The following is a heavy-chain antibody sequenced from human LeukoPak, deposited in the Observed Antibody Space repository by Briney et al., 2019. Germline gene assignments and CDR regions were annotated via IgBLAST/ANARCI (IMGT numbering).Heavy chain of an antibody. CDR2: ISGSGGST. Sequence: GGSLRLSCAASGFTFGDYGMSWVRQVPGKGLEWVSAISGSGGSTYYADSVKGRFTISRDNSKNTLYLQMNSLRAEDTAVYYCANSLLWFGEFPYYYYYMDVWGKGTTVTISS. D-gene: IGHD3-10*01. CDR3: ANSLLWFGEFPYYYYYMDV. V-gene: IGHV3-23*01. J-gene: IGHJ6*03. CDR1: GFTFGDYG.